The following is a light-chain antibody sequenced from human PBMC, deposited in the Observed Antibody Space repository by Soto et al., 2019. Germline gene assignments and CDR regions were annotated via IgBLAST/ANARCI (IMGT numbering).Light chain of an antibody. CDR3: QQYNNLPRT. J-gene: IGKJ4*01. Sequence: ETVMTQSPATLSVSPGEGATLSCRAIQSVSSNLVWYQHKPGQAPRLLIYGASTRATDIPARFSGSGSGTEFTLTISSLQSEDYAVYYCQQYNNLPRTFGGGTKVDIK. CDR1: QSVSSN. V-gene: IGKV3-15*01. CDR2: GAS.